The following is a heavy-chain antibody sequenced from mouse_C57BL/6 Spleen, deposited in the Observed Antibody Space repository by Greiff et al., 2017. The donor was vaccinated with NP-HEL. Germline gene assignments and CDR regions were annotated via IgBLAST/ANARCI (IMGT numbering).Heavy chain of an antibody. Sequence: QVHVKQSGAELVKPGASVKLSCKASGYTFTSYWMQWVKQRPGQGLEWIGEIDPSDSYTNYNQKFKGKATLTVDTSSSTAYMQLSSLTSEDSAVYYCARWEGNFYAMDYWGQGTSVTVSS. CDR3: ARWEGNFYAMDY. CDR2: IDPSDSYT. J-gene: IGHJ4*01. V-gene: IGHV1-50*01. CDR1: GYTFTSYW. D-gene: IGHD2-1*01.